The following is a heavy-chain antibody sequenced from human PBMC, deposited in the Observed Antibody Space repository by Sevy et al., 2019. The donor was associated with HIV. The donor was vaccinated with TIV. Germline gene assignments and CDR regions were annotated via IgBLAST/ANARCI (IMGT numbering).Heavy chain of an antibody. CDR1: GFTSGSFY. Sequence: GGSLRLSCAASGFTSGSFYMHWVRQTPKKGLVWVSNINSDGRLSNYADSVKGRFIVSRDNAKNTQHLQMTSLGAEVTAVYYCAIGSAGTAQHWGQGILVTVSS. J-gene: IGHJ4*02. V-gene: IGHV3-74*01. D-gene: IGHD6-19*01. CDR3: AIGSAGTAQH. CDR2: INSDGRLS.